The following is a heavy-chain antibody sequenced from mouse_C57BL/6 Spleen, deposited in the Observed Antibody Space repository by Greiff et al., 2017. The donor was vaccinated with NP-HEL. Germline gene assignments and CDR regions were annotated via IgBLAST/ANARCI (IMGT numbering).Heavy chain of an antibody. CDR2: IDPETGGT. D-gene: IGHD2-5*01. J-gene: IGHJ2*01. V-gene: IGHV1-15*01. Sequence: LVESGAELVRPGASVTLSCKASGYTFTDYEMHWVKQTPVHGLEWIGAIDPETGGTAYNQKFKGKAILTADKSSSTAYMELRSLTSEDSAVYYCTRWVVTLDYWGQGTTLTVSS. CDR1: GYTFTDYE. CDR3: TRWVVTLDY.